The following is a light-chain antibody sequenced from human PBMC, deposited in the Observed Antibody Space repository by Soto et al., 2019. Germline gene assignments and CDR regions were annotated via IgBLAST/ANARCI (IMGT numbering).Light chain of an antibody. Sequence: QSVLTQPPSASGSPGQPVTISCTGTSSDVGGYNYVSWYQHHPGKAPKLIIYEVYKRPSGVPDRFSGSKSGNTAALTVSGLQAEDEAEYYCSSYVGTNSYVFGTGTKVTVL. J-gene: IGLJ1*01. CDR3: SSYVGTNSYV. V-gene: IGLV2-8*01. CDR1: SSDVGGYNY. CDR2: EVY.